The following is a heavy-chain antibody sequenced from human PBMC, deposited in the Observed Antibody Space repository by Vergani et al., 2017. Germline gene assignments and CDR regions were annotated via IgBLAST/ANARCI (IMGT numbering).Heavy chain of an antibody. V-gene: IGHV1-8*01. CDR2: MNPNSGNT. CDR1: GYTFTSYD. CDR3: AGVGGSDYRYYYYYVDV. Sequence: QVQLVQSGAEVKKPGASVKVSCKASGYTFTSYDINWVRQATGQGLEWMGWMNPNSGNTGYAQKFQGRVTMTRNTSIRTDYMELSSLRSEDTDVDYCAGVGGSDYRYYYYYVDVWGKGTTVTVSS. J-gene: IGHJ6*03. D-gene: IGHD1-26*01.